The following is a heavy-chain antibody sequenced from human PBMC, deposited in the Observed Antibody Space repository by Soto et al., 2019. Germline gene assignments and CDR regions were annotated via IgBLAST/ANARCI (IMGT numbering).Heavy chain of an antibody. CDR2: ITGNGDTT. V-gene: IGHV3-23*01. Sequence: EVQLLESGGGLVQPGGSLRLSCAASGFIFRIYAMSWVRQAPGRGLDWVSSITGNGDTTYYPDSVKGRFTISRDNSKNTPVPERNSPRVAETAVYYCALDPPNYFGSGGGYYKSGGDHWGQGILVTVSS. CDR3: ALDPPNYFGSGGGYYKSGGDH. J-gene: IGHJ5*02. D-gene: IGHD3-10*01. CDR1: GFIFRIYA.